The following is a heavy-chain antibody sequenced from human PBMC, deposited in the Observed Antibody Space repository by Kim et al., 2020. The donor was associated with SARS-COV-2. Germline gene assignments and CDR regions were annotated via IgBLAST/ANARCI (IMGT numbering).Heavy chain of an antibody. CDR3: AKSYYYGSGSYYSY. Sequence: ADSVKGRVTISRDNSTNTMYLQMNSLRAEDTAVYYCAKSYYYGSGSYYSYWGQGTLVTVSS. J-gene: IGHJ4*02. V-gene: IGHV3-23*01. D-gene: IGHD3-10*01.